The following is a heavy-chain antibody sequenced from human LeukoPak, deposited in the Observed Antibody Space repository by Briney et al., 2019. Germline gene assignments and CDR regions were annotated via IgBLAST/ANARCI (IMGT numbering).Heavy chain of an antibody. CDR3: ARQAAGELLGY. J-gene: IGHJ4*02. CDR2: IYYSGST. Sequence: PSETLSLTCAVYGGSFSGYYWSWIRQPPGKGLEWIGSIYYSGSTYYNPSLKSRVTISVDTSKNQFSLKLSSVTAADTAVYYCARQAAGELLGYWGQGTLVTVSS. V-gene: IGHV4-34*01. CDR1: GGSFSGYY. D-gene: IGHD1-26*01.